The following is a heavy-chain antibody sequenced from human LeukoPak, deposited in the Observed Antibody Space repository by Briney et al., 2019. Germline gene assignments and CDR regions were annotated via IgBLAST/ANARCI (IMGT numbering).Heavy chain of an antibody. CDR3: ARELYSDLDY. Sequence: SETLSLTCTISGGSVSDYYWSWIRQSPGKGLEWIGSIYYSGSTYYNPSLKSRVTISVDTSKNQFSLKLSSVTAADTAVYYCARELYSDLDYWGQGTLVTVSS. V-gene: IGHV4-59*02. CDR2: IYYSGST. D-gene: IGHD2-8*01. J-gene: IGHJ4*02. CDR1: GGSVSDYY.